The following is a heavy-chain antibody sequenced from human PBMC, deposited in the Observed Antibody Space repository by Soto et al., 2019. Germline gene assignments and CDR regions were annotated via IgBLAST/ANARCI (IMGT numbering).Heavy chain of an antibody. D-gene: IGHD2-2*01. CDR2: ITGSGYKT. Sequence: GGSLRLSCAASGFSLKNYAMTWVRQAPGKGLEWVSGITGSGYKTYYADSVKGRFIISRDYSENTLYLQMNSLRAEDTALYYCARDCSSSSCSVWRYWGQGTQVTVSS. V-gene: IGHV3-23*01. CDR1: GFSLKNYA. J-gene: IGHJ4*02. CDR3: ARDCSSSSCSVWRY.